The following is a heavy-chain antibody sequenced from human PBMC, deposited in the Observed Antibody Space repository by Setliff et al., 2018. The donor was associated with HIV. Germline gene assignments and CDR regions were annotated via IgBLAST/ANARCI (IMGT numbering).Heavy chain of an antibody. CDR1: GFTFSSYA. CDR2: ITYSGGST. CDR3: AKDSNPGHMIVVAYDAFDI. J-gene: IGHJ3*02. Sequence: QTGGSLRLSCGASGFTFSSYAMSWVRQAPGKGLEWVSAITYSGGSTYYADSVKGRFTISRDNSKNTLYLQMNGPRAEDTATYYCAKDSNPGHMIVVAYDAFDIWGQGTMVTVSS. D-gene: IGHD3-22*01. V-gene: IGHV3-23*01.